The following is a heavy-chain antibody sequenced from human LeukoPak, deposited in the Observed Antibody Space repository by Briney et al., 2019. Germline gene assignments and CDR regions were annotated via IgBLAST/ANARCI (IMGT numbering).Heavy chain of an antibody. J-gene: IGHJ6*02. CDR1: GGSFSGYY. Sequence: ETLSLTCAVYGGSFSGYYWSWVRQAPGKGLECVSAISGSGGSTYYADSVKGRFTISRDNSKNTLYLQMNSLRAEDTAVYYCAKLSDYTYYYSMDVWGQGTTVTVSS. V-gene: IGHV3-23*01. D-gene: IGHD3-10*01. CDR2: ISGSGGST. CDR3: AKLSDYTYYYSMDV.